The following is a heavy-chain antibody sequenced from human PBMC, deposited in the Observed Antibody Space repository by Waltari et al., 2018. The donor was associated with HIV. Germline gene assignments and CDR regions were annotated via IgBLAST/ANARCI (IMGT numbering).Heavy chain of an antibody. V-gene: IGHV3-7*05. CDR2: INGDRSQR. J-gene: IGHJ5*02. CDR1: GFTFSNSW. Sequence: VQLVESGGGSVRPGGSLSLSCAASGFTFSNSWMSWFRRAPGKGLEWVANINGDRSQRYYAGFVKVRFSISRDNARKSLSLDMNSLRVDDTATYYCARDRHPQQNWFDPWGQGTLVTVSS. CDR3: ARDRHPQQNWFDP. D-gene: IGHD1-1*01.